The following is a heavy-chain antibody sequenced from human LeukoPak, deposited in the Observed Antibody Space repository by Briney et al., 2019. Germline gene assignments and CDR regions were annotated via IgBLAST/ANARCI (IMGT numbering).Heavy chain of an antibody. V-gene: IGHV3-48*04. D-gene: IGHD1-26*01. Sequence: GGSLRLSCAASGFTFSSYGIHWVRQAPGKGLEWVSYISSSGSTIYYADSVKGRFTISRDNAKNSLYLQMNSLRAEDTAVYYCAREVVEGARIDYWGQGTLVTVSS. CDR2: ISSSGSTI. J-gene: IGHJ4*02. CDR1: GFTFSSYG. CDR3: AREVVEGARIDY.